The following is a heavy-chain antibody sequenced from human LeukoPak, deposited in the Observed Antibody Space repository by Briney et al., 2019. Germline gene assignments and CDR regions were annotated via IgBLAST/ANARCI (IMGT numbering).Heavy chain of an antibody. CDR1: GGSISSYY. Sequence: PSETLSLTCTVSGGSISSYYWSWIRQPPGKGLEWIGYIYYSGSTNYNPSLKSRVTISVDTSKNQFSLKLSSVTAADTAVYYCARCQRGYDILTGEVDYWGQGTLVTVSS. V-gene: IGHV4-59*01. J-gene: IGHJ4*02. CDR2: IYYSGST. CDR3: ARCQRGYDILTGEVDY. D-gene: IGHD3-9*01.